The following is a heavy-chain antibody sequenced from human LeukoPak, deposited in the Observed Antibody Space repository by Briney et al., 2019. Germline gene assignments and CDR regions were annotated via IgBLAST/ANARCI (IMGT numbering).Heavy chain of an antibody. CDR2: ISGSGGST. J-gene: IGHJ2*01. CDR3: ARDPGGYCSGGSCYSGYWYFDL. Sequence: GGSLRLSCAASGFTFSSYAMSWVRQAPGKGLEWVSAISGSGGSTYYADSVKGRFTISRDNSKNTLYLQMNSLRAEDTAVYYCARDPGGYCSGGSCYSGYWYFDLWGRGTLVTVSS. V-gene: IGHV3-23*01. CDR1: GFTFSSYA. D-gene: IGHD2-15*01.